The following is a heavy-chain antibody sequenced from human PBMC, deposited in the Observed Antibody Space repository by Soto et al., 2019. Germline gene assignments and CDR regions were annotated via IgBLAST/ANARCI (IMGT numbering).Heavy chain of an antibody. CDR2: IIPVLGVP. J-gene: IGHJ4*01. CDR1: GGTFYNYG. Sequence: SVKVSCKASGGTFYNYGFSWMRQAPGQGLEWMGRIIPVLGVPSYAEKFQGRVTIFADKSTTTVYMDLSNLRSEDTAIYYCARDISFPGILQSLSCDFWGHGTLVTVSS. V-gene: IGHV1-69*04. CDR3: ARDISFPGILQSLSCDF.